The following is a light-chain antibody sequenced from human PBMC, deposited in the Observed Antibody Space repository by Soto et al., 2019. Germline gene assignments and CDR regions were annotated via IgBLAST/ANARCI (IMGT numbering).Light chain of an antibody. V-gene: IGKV1-5*03. Sequence: DIQMTQSPSTLSGSVGDRVTITCRASQTISSWFAWYQQKPGKAPKLLIYKASTLKSGVPSRFSGSGSGTEFTLTISSLQPDDFATYYCQHSNSYSEAFGQGTKVELK. CDR2: KAS. J-gene: IGKJ1*01. CDR3: QHSNSYSEA. CDR1: QTISSW.